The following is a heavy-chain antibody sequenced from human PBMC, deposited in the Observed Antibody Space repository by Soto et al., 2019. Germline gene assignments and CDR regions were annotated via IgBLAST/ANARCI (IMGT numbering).Heavy chain of an antibody. J-gene: IGHJ6*02. CDR1: GGTFSSYT. D-gene: IGHD2-2*01. CDR3: ARDCIRTSCYADYYYGMDV. Sequence: ASVKVSCKASGGTFSSYTISWVRQAPGQGLEWMGRIIPILGIANYAQKFQGRVTITADKSTSTAYMELSSLRSEDTAVYYCARDCIRTSCYADYYYGMDVWGQGTTVTVSS. CDR2: IIPILGIA. V-gene: IGHV1-69*04.